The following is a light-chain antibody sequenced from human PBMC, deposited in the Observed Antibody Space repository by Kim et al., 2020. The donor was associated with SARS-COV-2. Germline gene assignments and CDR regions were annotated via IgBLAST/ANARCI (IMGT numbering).Light chain of an antibody. CDR2: WAF. CDR3: PLYYTTPLP. Sequence: ATTNCKCRQIVLHSSDNQNHLARYTQKPGQPPTLLIYWAFTRESGFPDRLSGSGSGTDFTLTISILLSETATAYYSPLYYTTPLPFGVGTK. CDR1: QIVLHSSDNQNH. J-gene: IGKJ4*01. V-gene: IGKV4-1*01.